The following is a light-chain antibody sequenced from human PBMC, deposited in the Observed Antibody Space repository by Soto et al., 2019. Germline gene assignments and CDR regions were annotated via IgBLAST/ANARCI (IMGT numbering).Light chain of an antibody. Sequence: EIVLTQSPATLSLSPGERATLSCRASQSVSSYLAWYQQKPGQAPRLLIYDASSRATGIPARFSGSGSGTDFTLTISSLEPEDFAVYYCQQRSNWPLFGQGTRLEI. CDR3: QQRSNWPL. CDR1: QSVSSY. CDR2: DAS. J-gene: IGKJ5*01. V-gene: IGKV3-11*01.